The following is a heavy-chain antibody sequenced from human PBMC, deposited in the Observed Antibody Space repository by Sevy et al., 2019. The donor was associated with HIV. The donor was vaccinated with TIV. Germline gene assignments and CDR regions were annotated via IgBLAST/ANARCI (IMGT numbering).Heavy chain of an antibody. Sequence: GGSLRLSCTTSGFTFRIYAMSWVRQAPGKGLEWVSAISGSGSSTYYADSVKGRFTISRDNSKNTLYLQMKSLRAEDKDVFYCAKEGGSHYDTSGSFDDWGQGTRVTVSS. CDR2: ISGSGSST. CDR3: AKEGGSHYDTSGSFDD. D-gene: IGHD3-22*01. J-gene: IGHJ4*02. CDR1: GFTFRIYA. V-gene: IGHV3-23*01.